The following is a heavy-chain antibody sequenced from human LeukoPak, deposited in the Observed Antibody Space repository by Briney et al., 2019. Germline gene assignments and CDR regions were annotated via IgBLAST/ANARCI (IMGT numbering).Heavy chain of an antibody. J-gene: IGHJ6*02. V-gene: IGHV3-33*06. CDR1: GFTFSSYG. CDR2: IWYDGSNK. D-gene: IGHD3-22*01. Sequence: PGGSLRLSCAASGFTFSSYGMHWVRQAPGKGLEWVAVIWYDGSNKYYADSVKGRFTISRDNSKNTLYLQMNSLRAEDTAVYYCAKVALYDSSGYYYGMDVWGQGTTVTVSS. CDR3: AKVALYDSSGYYYGMDV.